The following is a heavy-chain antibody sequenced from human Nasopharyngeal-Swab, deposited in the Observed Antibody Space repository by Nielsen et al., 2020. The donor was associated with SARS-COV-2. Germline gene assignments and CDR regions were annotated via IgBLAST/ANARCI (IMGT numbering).Heavy chain of an antibody. CDR3: ARESERYFDWRVAAFDI. D-gene: IGHD3-9*01. CDR1: GFTFSSYE. J-gene: IGHJ3*02. V-gene: IGHV3-48*03. CDR2: ISSSGSTI. Sequence: GESLKISCAASGFTFSSYEMNWVRQAPGKGLEWVSYISSSGSTIFYADSVKGRFTISRDNAKNSLYLQMNSLRAEDTAVYYCARESERYFDWRVAAFDIWGQGTMVTVSS.